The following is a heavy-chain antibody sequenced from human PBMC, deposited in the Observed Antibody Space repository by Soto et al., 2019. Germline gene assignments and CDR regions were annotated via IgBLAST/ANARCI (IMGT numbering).Heavy chain of an antibody. CDR2: IYNSGST. Sequence: QVQLQESGPGLVKPSQTLSLTCTVSGGSISSGGYYWTWIRQHPGKGLGWIGFIYNSGSTYYNPSLKSRVTISVDTSKDQFSLKLSSVTAADTAVYYCARDRRYGDYWYFDLWGRGTLVTVSS. CDR3: ARDRRYGDYWYFDL. D-gene: IGHD4-17*01. V-gene: IGHV4-31*03. CDR1: GGSISSGGYY. J-gene: IGHJ2*01.